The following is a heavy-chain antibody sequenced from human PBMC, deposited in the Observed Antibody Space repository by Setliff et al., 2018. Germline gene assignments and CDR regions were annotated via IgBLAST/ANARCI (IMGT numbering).Heavy chain of an antibody. Sequence: ASVKVSCKASGYTFTSYGISWVRQAPGQGLEWMGWISAYNGNTNYAQKLQGRVTITADKSTSTAYMELSSLRSEDTAVYYCASSRVVPAAYNWFDPWGQGTLVTVPQ. CDR2: ISAYNGNT. J-gene: IGHJ5*02. CDR3: ASSRVVPAAYNWFDP. D-gene: IGHD2-2*01. CDR1: GYTFTSYG. V-gene: IGHV1-18*01.